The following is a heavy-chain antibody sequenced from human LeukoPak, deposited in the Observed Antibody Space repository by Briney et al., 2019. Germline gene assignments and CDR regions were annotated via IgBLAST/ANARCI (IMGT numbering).Heavy chain of an antibody. J-gene: IGHJ6*02. D-gene: IGHD2-2*01. CDR1: GFTFSAYG. CDR2: ISDDGSHK. Sequence: GGSLRLSCAASGFTFSAYGLHWVRQTPGKGLEWVAIISDDGSHKYYADSVKGRFTISRGNSKNTLYLQMSSLRAEDTAVYYCARAHCSSTSCYAWGYYYYGMDVWGQGTTVTVSS. CDR3: ARAHCSSTSCYAWGYYYYGMDV. V-gene: IGHV3-30*03.